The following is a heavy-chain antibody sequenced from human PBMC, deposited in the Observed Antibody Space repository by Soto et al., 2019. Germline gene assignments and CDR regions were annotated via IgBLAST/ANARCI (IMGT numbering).Heavy chain of an antibody. CDR3: ARHGSIAGLYWFDH. V-gene: IGHV5-51*01. CDR2: IYPGDSDT. J-gene: IGHJ5*02. Sequence: XGCLKIPEHGSGNKRTHFWGGWVLQVSGKGLEWMGIIYPGDSDTRYSPSFQGQVTISADKSISTAYLQWSSLKASDTAMYYCARHGSIAGLYWFDHWGQGTLVTAPQ. D-gene: IGHD6-6*01. CDR1: GNKRTHFW.